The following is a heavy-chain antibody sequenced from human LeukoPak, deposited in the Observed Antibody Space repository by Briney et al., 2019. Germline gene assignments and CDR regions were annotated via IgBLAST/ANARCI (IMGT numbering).Heavy chain of an antibody. D-gene: IGHD6-19*01. CDR1: GFTFDDYA. CDR3: AKDMTPYSSGWLNWFDP. Sequence: PGGSLRLSCAASGFTFDDYAMHWVRQAPGKGLEWVSGISWNSGSIGYADSVKGRFTISRDNAKNSLYLQMNRLRAEDTALYYCAKDMTPYSSGWLNWFDPWGQGTLVTVSS. J-gene: IGHJ5*02. V-gene: IGHV3-9*01. CDR2: ISWNSGSI.